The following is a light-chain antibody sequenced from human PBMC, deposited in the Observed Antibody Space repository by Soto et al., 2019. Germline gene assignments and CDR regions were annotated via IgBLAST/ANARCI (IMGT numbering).Light chain of an antibody. Sequence: DIQMTQSPSTLSASVGDRVTITCRASQSISSWLAWYQQKPGKAPKLLIYRAPSLESGVPSRFSGSGSGTEFTLTISSLQPDDFATYYCQQYNSYSGTFGQGTKV. CDR3: QQYNSYSGT. CDR1: QSISSW. V-gene: IGKV1-5*03. CDR2: RAP. J-gene: IGKJ1*01.